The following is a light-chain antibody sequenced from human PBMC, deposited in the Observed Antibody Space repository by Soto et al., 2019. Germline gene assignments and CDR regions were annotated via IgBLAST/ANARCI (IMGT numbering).Light chain of an antibody. V-gene: IGKV1-27*01. J-gene: IGKJ1*01. Sequence: DIQMTQSPSSLSASVGDRVTITCRASQGISNSLAWYQQEPGKVPKLLIYDASTLQSGVSSRFSGSGSGTDFTLTISSLQPEEVATYYCQKYDSAPEAFGQGTKVEIK. CDR1: QGISNS. CDR2: DAS. CDR3: QKYDSAPEA.